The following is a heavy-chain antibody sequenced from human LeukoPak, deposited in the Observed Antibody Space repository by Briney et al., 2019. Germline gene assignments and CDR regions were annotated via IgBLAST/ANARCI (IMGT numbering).Heavy chain of an antibody. CDR2: INSDGSST. CDR3: ARDSTGYGYEEWS. CDR1: GFTFSRYW. J-gene: IGHJ5*02. V-gene: IGHV3-74*01. D-gene: IGHD5-18*01. Sequence: GGSLRLSCAASGFTFSRYWMHWVRQAPGKGLVWVSRINSDGSSTSYADSVKGRFTISRDNAKNTLYLQMNSLRAEDTAVYYCARDSTGYGYEEWSWGQGTLVTVSS.